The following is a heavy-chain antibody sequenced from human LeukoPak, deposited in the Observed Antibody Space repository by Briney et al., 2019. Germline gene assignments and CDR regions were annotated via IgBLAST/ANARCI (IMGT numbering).Heavy chain of an antibody. CDR3: ATSGYYYDSSGYPGFFDY. CDR2: IYSGGST. J-gene: IGHJ4*02. CDR1: GFTVSSNY. V-gene: IGHV3-53*01. Sequence: PGGSLRLSCAAFGFTVSSNYMSWVRQAPGKGLEWVSVIYSGGSTYYADSVKGRFTISRDNSKNTLYLQMNSLRAEDTAVYYCATSGYYYDSSGYPGFFDYWGQGTLVTVSS. D-gene: IGHD3-22*01.